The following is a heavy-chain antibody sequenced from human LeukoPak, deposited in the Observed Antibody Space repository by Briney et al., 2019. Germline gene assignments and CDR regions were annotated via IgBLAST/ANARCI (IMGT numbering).Heavy chain of an antibody. CDR3: AKLKYYYDSSGYFDY. J-gene: IGHJ4*02. V-gene: IGHV3-23*01. CDR2: ISGSGGST. Sequence: GGSLRLSCAASGFAFSTFAMSWVRQAPGKGLDWVSSISGSGGSTYYADSVKGRFTISRDSSKNTLYLQMNSLRAEDTAVYYCAKLKYYYDSSGYFDYWGQGTLVTVSS. D-gene: IGHD3-22*01. CDR1: GFAFSTFA.